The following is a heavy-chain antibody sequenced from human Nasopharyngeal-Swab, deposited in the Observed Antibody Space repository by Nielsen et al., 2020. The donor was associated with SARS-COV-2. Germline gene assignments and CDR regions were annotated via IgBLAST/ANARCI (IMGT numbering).Heavy chain of an antibody. V-gene: IGHV3-66*01. J-gene: IGHJ6*02. CDR3: ASSPYCYYGMDV. CDR2: IYSGGST. Sequence: LSLTCAASGFTVSSNYMSWVRQAPGKGLEWVSVIYSGGSTYYADSVKGRFTISRDNSKNTLYLQMNSLRAEDTAVYYCASSPYCYYGMDVWGQGTTVTVSS. CDR1: GFTVSSNY.